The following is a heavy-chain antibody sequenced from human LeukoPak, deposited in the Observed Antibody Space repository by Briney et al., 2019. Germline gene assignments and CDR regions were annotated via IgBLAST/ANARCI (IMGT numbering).Heavy chain of an antibody. Sequence: HPSETLSLTCTVSGGSISSGGYYWSWIRQHPGKGLEWIGHISYSGNTYYNPSLKSRLAISVDTSKNQFSLKLSSVTAADTAVYFCARENYFARSGHTLRYFDLWGRGPLVTVSS. CDR3: ARENYFARSGHTLRYFDL. J-gene: IGHJ2*01. CDR1: GGSISSGGYY. CDR2: ISYSGNT. V-gene: IGHV4-31*02. D-gene: IGHD3-22*01.